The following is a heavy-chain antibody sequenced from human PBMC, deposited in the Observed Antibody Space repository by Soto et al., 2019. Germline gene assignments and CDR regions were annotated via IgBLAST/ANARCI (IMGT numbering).Heavy chain of an antibody. V-gene: IGHV1-18*01. J-gene: IGHJ5*02. Sequence: GASVKVSCKASGYTFTSYGISWVRQAPGQGLEWMGWGSAYNGNTNYAQKLQGRVTMTTDTSTSTAYMELRSLRSDDTAVYYCARDLAQTGTTNWFDPWGQGTLGTVSS. CDR3: ARDLAQTGTTNWFDP. CDR1: GYTFTSYG. D-gene: IGHD1-7*01. CDR2: GSAYNGNT.